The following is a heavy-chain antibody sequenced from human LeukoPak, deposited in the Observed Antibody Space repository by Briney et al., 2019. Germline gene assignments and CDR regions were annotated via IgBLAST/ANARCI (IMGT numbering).Heavy chain of an antibody. D-gene: IGHD3-3*01. CDR3: ATLLYDFWSGYYMLFGY. J-gene: IGHJ4*02. CDR2: IYYSGST. CDR1: RGSLCSSSSY. V-gene: IGHV4-39*05. Sequence: PLETPSLSPAVSRGSLCSSSSYGGWIRHPPGKGLEWMGSIYYSGSTSYNPSLNGRVTISVDTAKGQFSLKLSSVTAADKAVYYCATLLYDFWSGYYMLFGYWGQGTLVTVSS.